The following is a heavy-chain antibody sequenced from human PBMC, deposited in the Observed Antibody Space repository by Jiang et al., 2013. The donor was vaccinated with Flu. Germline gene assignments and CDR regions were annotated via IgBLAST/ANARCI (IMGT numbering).Heavy chain of an antibody. V-gene: IGHV4-4*07. Sequence: LLKPSETLSLTCTLSGGSISSYYWSWIRQPAGKGLEWIGRIHISGRTNYNPSLKSRVTMSVDTSKNQFSLNLRFVTAADTAVYYCARVGQQLAFDQWGQGSLVSVSS. D-gene: IGHD6-6*01. J-gene: IGHJ4*02. CDR1: GGSISSYY. CDR2: IHISGRT. CDR3: ARVGQQLAFDQ.